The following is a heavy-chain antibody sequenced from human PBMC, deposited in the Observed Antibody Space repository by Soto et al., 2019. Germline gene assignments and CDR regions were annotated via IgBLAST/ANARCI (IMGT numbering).Heavy chain of an antibody. D-gene: IGHD3-22*01. J-gene: IGHJ4*02. CDR1: GGTVSSYA. CDR2: FIPIFVSA. V-gene: IGHV1-69*01. CDR3: ARDLSADSNGFRGYDL. Sequence: QVHLVQSGAEVKKPGSSVKVSCQASGGTVSSYAITWVRQSPGKGLEWMGVFIPIFVSAHYAQKFQGRVTITADESTSTAYMELSGLRSEDTAIYSFARDLSADSNGFRGYDLWGQGTLGTVSS.